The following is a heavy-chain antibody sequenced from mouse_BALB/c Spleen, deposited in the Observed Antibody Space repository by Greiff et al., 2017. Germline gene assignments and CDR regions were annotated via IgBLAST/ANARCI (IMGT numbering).Heavy chain of an antibody. Sequence: DVKLVESGGGLVKPGGSLKLSCAASGFTFSSYAMSWVRQTPEKRLEWVASISSGGSTYYPDSVKGRFTISRDNARNILYLQMSSLRSEDTAMYYCARGSSVVAPFDYWGQGTTLTVSS. J-gene: IGHJ2*01. D-gene: IGHD1-1*01. CDR3: ARGSSVVAPFDY. CDR1: GFTFSSYA. CDR2: ISSGGST. V-gene: IGHV5-6-5*01.